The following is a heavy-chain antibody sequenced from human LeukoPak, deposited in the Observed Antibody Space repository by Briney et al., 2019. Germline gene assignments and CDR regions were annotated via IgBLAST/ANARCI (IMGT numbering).Heavy chain of an antibody. CDR2: ISSSGSTI. CDR3: ASGIVVVPAAMFDI. V-gene: IGHV3-48*04. J-gene: IGHJ3*02. CDR1: GFTFSRNN. D-gene: IGHD2-2*01. Sequence: GGSLRLSCAASGFTFSRNNVNWVRQAPGKGLEWVSYISSSGSTIYYADSMKGRFTISRDNAKNSLYLQMNSLRAEDTAVYYCASGIVVVPAAMFDIWGQGTMVTVSS.